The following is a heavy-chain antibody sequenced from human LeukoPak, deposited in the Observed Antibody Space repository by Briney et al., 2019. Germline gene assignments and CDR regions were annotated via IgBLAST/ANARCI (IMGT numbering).Heavy chain of an antibody. J-gene: IGHJ4*02. Sequence: SETLSLTCTVSGGSISSYYWSWIRQPPGQGLEWIGYIYYSGTTNYNPSLKSRVTISVDTSKNQFSLKLSSVTAADTAVYYCARGVYIAAAQYGYWGQGTLVTVSS. CDR2: IYYSGTT. CDR3: ARGVYIAAAQYGY. V-gene: IGHV4-59*01. D-gene: IGHD6-13*01. CDR1: GGSISSYY.